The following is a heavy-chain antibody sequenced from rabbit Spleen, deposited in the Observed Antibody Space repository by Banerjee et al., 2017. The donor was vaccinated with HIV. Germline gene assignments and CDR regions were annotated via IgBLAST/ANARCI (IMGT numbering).Heavy chain of an antibody. CDR2: IYTRTGTT. V-gene: IGHV1S40*01. CDR3: AREEGLYSSAWGAEYFDW. CDR1: GFDFSGAYD. Sequence: QQLVESGGGLVKPGASLTLTCTASGFDFSGAYDMCWVRQAPGKGLEWIACIYTRTGTTNYASWAKGRFTISKTSSTTVTLQVPSLTVADTATYFCAREEGLYSSAWGAEYFDWWGPGTLVT. J-gene: IGHJ4*01. D-gene: IGHD4-1*01.